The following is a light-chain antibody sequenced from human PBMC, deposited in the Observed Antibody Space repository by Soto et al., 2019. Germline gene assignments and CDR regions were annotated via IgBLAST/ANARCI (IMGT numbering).Light chain of an antibody. CDR1: SSDVGSYNR. CDR2: EVL. CDR3: SLYTSSSTVV. Sequence: QSVLTQPPSVSGSPGQSVTISCTGTSSDVGSYNRVSWYQQPPGTAPKLIIYEVLNRPSGVPDRFSGSKSGNTASLTISGLQAEDEADYYCSLYTSSSTVVFGGGTKLTVL. V-gene: IGLV2-18*01. J-gene: IGLJ2*01.